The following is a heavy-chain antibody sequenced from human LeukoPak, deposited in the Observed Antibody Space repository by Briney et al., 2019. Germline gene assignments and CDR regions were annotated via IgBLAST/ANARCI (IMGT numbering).Heavy chain of an antibody. CDR2: IKQDGSEK. CDR1: GFTFSSYW. D-gene: IGHD3-10*01. Sequence: PGGSLRLSCAASGFTFSSYWMSWVRQAPGKGLEWVANIKQDGSEKYYVDSVKGRFTISRDNAKNSLYLQMNSLRAEDTAVYYCARAAPGVLWFGELARKFDYWGQGTLVTVSS. V-gene: IGHV3-7*01. CDR3: ARAAPGVLWFGELARKFDY. J-gene: IGHJ4*02.